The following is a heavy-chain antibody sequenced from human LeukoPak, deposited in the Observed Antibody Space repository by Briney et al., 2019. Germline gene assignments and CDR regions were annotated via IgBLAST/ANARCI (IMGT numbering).Heavy chain of an antibody. CDR3: TTESGYEGLFDY. Sequence: RRSLRLSCAASGFTFSNAWMSWVRQAPGKGLEWVGRIKSKTDGGTTDFAAPVKGRFTISRDDSKNTLYLQMNSLKSEDTAVYYCTTESGYEGLFDYWGQGTLVTVSS. CDR1: GFTFSNAW. CDR2: IKSKTDGGTT. D-gene: IGHD5-12*01. J-gene: IGHJ4*02. V-gene: IGHV3-15*01.